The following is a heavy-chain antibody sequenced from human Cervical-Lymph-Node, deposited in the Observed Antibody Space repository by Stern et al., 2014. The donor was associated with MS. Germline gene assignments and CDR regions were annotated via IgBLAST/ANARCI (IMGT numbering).Heavy chain of an antibody. CDR2: IYHSGST. CDR1: GGSITSGNYY. D-gene: IGHD3-3*01. Sequence: QVQLQESGPGLVKPSQTLSLTCTVSGGSITSGNYYWSWIRQHPGKGLEWIGSIYHSGSTYSNPPLKSRVTTSIDTSKNQFSLKLSSVTAADTAVYYCARGSREVLLPRFYFDYWGQGTLVTVS. V-gene: IGHV4-31*03. J-gene: IGHJ4*02. CDR3: ARGSREVLLPRFYFDY.